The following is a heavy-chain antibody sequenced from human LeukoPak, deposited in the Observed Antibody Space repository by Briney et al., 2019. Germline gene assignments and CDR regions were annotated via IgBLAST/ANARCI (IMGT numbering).Heavy chain of an antibody. CDR1: GFPFSDYS. CDR2: IGISSGNT. Sequence: GGSLRLSCSASGFPFSDYSMNWVRQAPGKGLEWISYIGISSGNTKYADSVRGRFTISADNAKNSLYLQMNSLRVEDTAVYYCARDHNYAFDNWGQGTLVSVSS. V-gene: IGHV3-48*04. D-gene: IGHD1-1*01. CDR3: ARDHNYAFDN. J-gene: IGHJ4*02.